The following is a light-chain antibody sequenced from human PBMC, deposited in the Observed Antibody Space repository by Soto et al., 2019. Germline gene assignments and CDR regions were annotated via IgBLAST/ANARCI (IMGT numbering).Light chain of an antibody. CDR2: GAS. V-gene: IGKV3-20*01. CDR3: QQYGSSPWT. CDR1: QSVRTN. Sequence: EIVMTQYPDTLSVSPGETVTLTCRASQSVRTNLAWYQHKPGQSPRLLIYGASNRATGIPDRFSGSGSGTDFTLTISRLEPEDFAVYYCQQYGSSPWTFGQGTKVDI. J-gene: IGKJ1*01.